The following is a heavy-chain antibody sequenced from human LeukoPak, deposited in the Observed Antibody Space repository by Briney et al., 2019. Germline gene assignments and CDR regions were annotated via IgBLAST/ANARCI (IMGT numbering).Heavy chain of an antibody. Sequence: SETLSLTCSVSDDSISIYYWSWIRQPPGKGLEWIGYIDHTGSTNYNPSLKSRVTISVNTSKNQFSLKLSSVTAADTAVYYCARDRSLWFGEWYMDVWGKGTTVTISS. J-gene: IGHJ6*03. CDR1: DDSISIYY. D-gene: IGHD3-10*01. CDR3: ARDRSLWFGEWYMDV. V-gene: IGHV4-59*01. CDR2: IDHTGST.